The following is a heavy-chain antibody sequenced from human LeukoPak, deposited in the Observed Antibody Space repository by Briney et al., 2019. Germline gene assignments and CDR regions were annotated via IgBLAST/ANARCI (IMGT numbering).Heavy chain of an antibody. J-gene: IGHJ5*02. CDR2: IYYSGST. D-gene: IGHD6-13*01. CDR1: GGSISSSSYY. Sequence: KPSETLSLTCTVSGGSISSSSYYWGWIRQPPGKGLEWIGSIYYSGSTYYNPSLKSRVTISVDTSKNQFSLKLSSVTAADTAVYHCARVRREYSSSWYPSVNWFDPWGQGTLVTVSS. V-gene: IGHV4-39*07. CDR3: ARVRREYSSSWYPSVNWFDP.